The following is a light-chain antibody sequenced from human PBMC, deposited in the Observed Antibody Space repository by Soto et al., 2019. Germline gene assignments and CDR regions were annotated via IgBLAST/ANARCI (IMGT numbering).Light chain of an antibody. J-gene: IGKJ5*01. V-gene: IGKV3-20*01. CDR1: QSVYSSY. CDR2: GAS. CDR3: QRYGSSPIT. Sequence: EIVLTQSPGTLSLSPGERATLSCRASQSVYSSYLAWYQQKPGQAPRLLIYGASSRATGIPDRFSGRGSGTDFTLTISRMEPEDLAVYDCQRYGSSPITVGKGKRREIK.